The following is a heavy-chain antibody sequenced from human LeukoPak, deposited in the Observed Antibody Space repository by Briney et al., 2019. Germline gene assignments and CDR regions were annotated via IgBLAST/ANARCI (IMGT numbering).Heavy chain of an antibody. CDR3: ANQWELPGGFDY. D-gene: IGHD1-26*01. J-gene: IGHJ4*02. CDR1: GFTFSSYA. V-gene: IGHV3-30-3*01. CDR2: ISYDGSNK. Sequence: QPGRSLRLSCAASGFTFSSYAMHWVRQASGKGLEWVAVISYDGSNKYYADSVKGRFTISRDNSKNTLYVQMNSLRAEDTAVYYCANQWELPGGFDYWGQGTLVTVSS.